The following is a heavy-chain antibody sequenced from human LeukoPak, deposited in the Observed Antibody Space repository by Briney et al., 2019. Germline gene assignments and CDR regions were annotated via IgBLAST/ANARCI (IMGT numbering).Heavy chain of an antibody. D-gene: IGHD7-27*01. CDR1: GGSISSSHW. J-gene: IGHJ4*02. CDR2: VDHSGSC. Sequence: SETLSLTCAVSGGSISSSHWWSWVRQPPGKGLEWIGEVDHSGSCNYNPSLKSRVTISVDKSNNQFSLKLSSMTAADTAVYYCARETGDPPLFDYWGQGTLVTVSS. V-gene: IGHV4-4*02. CDR3: ARETGDPPLFDY.